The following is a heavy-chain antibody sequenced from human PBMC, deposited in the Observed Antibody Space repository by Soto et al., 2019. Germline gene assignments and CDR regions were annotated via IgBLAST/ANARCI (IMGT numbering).Heavy chain of an antibody. D-gene: IGHD1-1*01. V-gene: IGHV1-69*13. J-gene: IGHJ6*02. Sequence: SVKVSCKTSGGTFNTHAISWVRQAPGHGFEWMGGIVPIYGIPSHAQKFQGRVTITADEPTTTVYMELSSLRSDDTAVYYCARGPNWNAKYYYYGMDVWSQGTTVTVSS. CDR3: ARGPNWNAKYYYYGMDV. CDR1: GGTFNTHA. CDR2: IVPIYGIP.